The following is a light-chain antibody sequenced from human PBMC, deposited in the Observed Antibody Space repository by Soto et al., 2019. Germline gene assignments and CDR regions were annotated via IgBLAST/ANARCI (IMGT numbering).Light chain of an antibody. J-gene: IGKJ1*01. CDR1: QGISNY. CDR3: QKYNSALGT. CDR2: AAS. Sequence: DIQVTQSPSSLSASVGDRATITCGASQGISNYLAWYQQKPGKVPKLLIYAASTLQSGVPSRFSGSGSGTDFTLTISSLQPEDVATYYCQKYNSALGTFGQGTKVEIK. V-gene: IGKV1-27*01.